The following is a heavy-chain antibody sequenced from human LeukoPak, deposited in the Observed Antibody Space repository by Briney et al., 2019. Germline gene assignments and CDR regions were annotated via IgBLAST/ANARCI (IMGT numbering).Heavy chain of an antibody. CDR1: GSIRSYY. V-gene: IGHV4-4*09. CDR3: ARQKCTSTSCLTKIAFDI. Sequence: SETLSLTCTVSGSIRSYYWSWIRQPPGKGLEWIGYIYTSGSTNYNPSLKSRVTISVDTSKNQFSLDLSSVTAADTAVYYCARQKCTSTSCLTKIAFDIWGQGTMVTVSS. J-gene: IGHJ3*02. CDR2: IYTSGST. D-gene: IGHD2-2*01.